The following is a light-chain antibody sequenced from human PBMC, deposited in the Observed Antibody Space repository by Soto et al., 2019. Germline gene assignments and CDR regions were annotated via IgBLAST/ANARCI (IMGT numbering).Light chain of an antibody. Sequence: DIQMTQSPSTLSASIGDRVVITCRASESISSWLAWYQQKPGKAPKLLIYDVSSLESGVPSRFSGSGSGTEFTLTISSLQPDDFATYYCQQYNSYPITFGQGTRLEIK. V-gene: IGKV1-5*01. J-gene: IGKJ5*01. CDR1: ESISSW. CDR3: QQYNSYPIT. CDR2: DVS.